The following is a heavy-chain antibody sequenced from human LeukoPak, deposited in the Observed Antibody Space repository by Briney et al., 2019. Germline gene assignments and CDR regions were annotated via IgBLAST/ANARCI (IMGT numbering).Heavy chain of an antibody. Sequence: PSETLSLTCTVSGGSISSYYWSWIRQPPGKGLEWIGYIYYSGSTNYNPSLKSRVTIPVDTSKNQFSLKLSSVTAADTAVYYCARRALYDFWSGSDAFDIWGQGTMVTVSS. CDR2: IYYSGST. D-gene: IGHD3-3*01. CDR1: GGSISSYY. V-gene: IGHV4-59*08. CDR3: ARRALYDFWSGSDAFDI. J-gene: IGHJ3*02.